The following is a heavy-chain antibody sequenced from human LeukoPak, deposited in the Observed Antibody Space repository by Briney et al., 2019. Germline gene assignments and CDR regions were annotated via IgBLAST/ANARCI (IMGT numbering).Heavy chain of an antibody. D-gene: IGHD3-9*01. J-gene: IGHJ5*02. CDR1: GGSISSYY. CDR2: IYYSGST. V-gene: IGHV4-59*01. CDR3: ARGRYFDSYWFNP. Sequence: SETLSLTCTVSGGSISSYYWSWIRQPPGKGLEWIGYIYYSGSTNYNPSLKSRVTISVDTSKNQFSLKLSSVTAADTAVYYCARGRYFDSYWFNPWGQGTLVTVSS.